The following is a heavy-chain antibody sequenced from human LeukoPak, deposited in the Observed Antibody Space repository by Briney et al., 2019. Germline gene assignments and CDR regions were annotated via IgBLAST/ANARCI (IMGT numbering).Heavy chain of an antibody. Sequence: SETLSLTCAVSGDSISTYYWSWIRQPPGKGLEWIGYIHSSGTTNNNPSLRSRVTISLDTSKNQFSLRLSSVTAADTALYYCARVRNYPDAFDIWSHGTMVTVSS. CDR2: IHSSGTT. D-gene: IGHD3-16*02. CDR3: ARVRNYPDAFDI. J-gene: IGHJ3*02. CDR1: GDSISTYY. V-gene: IGHV4-59*01.